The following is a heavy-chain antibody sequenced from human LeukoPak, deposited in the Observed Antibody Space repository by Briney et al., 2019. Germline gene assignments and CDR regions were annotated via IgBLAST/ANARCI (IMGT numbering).Heavy chain of an antibody. CDR3: AKEWGWLRSGFYFDY. V-gene: IGHV3-23*01. J-gene: IGHJ4*02. CDR1: GFTFSSYG. Sequence: PGGTLRLSCAASGFTFSSYGMSWVRQAPGKGLEWVSAISGSCGSTYYADFVKGRFTISIDNSKNNLYLQMNSLRAEDMALYYCAKEWGWLRSGFYFDYWGQGTLVTVSS. D-gene: IGHD5-12*01. CDR2: ISGSCGST.